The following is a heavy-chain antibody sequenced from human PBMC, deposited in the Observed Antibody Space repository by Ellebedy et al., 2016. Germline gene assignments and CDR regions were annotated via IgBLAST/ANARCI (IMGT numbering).Heavy chain of an antibody. D-gene: IGHD2-15*01. CDR1: GFTFSSYW. CDR3: ASTLGDCSGGSSYPNYYYGMGV. J-gene: IGHJ6*02. V-gene: IGHV3-74*01. CDR2: INSDGSST. Sequence: GGSLRLXXAASGFTFSSYWMHWVRQAPGKGLVWVSRINSDGSSTNYADSVKGRFTISRDNAKNTLYLQMNSLRAEDTDVYYCASTLGDCSGGSSYPNYYYGMGVWGQGTTVAVSS.